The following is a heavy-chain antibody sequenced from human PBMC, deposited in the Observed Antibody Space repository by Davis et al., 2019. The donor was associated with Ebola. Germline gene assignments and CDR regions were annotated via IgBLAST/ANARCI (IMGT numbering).Heavy chain of an antibody. CDR2: ISGSGGST. V-gene: IGHV3-23*01. D-gene: IGHD2-2*01. Sequence: GESLKISCAASGFNFRSYALSWVRQAPGKGLEWVSVISGSGGSTKYADSVKGRFTISRDNSKNTLYLQMNSLRAEDTAVYYCAKGHYQPTAGYYYGMDVWGQGTTVTVSS. J-gene: IGHJ6*02. CDR1: GFNFRSYA. CDR3: AKGHYQPTAGYYYGMDV.